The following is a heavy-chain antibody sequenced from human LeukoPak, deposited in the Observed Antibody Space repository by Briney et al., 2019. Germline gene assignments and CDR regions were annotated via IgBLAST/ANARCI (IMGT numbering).Heavy chain of an antibody. CDR3: AREFDY. CDR2: IFYSGTT. Sequence: ETLSLTCAVSGGSINNNYWTWIRQPPGKGPEWIGNIFYSGTTTYNPSLKSRVTMSVDTSKNQFSLKLSSVTAADTAVYYCAREFDYWGQGTLVTVSS. V-gene: IGHV4-59*12. CDR1: GGSINNNY. J-gene: IGHJ4*02.